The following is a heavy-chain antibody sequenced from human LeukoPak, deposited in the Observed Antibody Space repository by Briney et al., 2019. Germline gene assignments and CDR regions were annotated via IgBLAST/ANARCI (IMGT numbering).Heavy chain of an antibody. D-gene: IGHD1-14*01. CDR1: GFTVSNNY. Sequence: SGGSLRLSCTASGFTVSNNYMSWVRQAPGKGLEWVSISYSDSNTNYEDSVKGRFTISRDTSQNTLSVQMNGLRAEDTAVYYCVRKNRDSNASFHIWGQGTVVTLSS. J-gene: IGHJ3*02. CDR2: SYSDSNT. V-gene: IGHV3-53*01. CDR3: VRKNRDSNASFHI.